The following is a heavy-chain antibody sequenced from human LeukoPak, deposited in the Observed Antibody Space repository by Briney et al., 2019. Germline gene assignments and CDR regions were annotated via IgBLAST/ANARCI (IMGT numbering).Heavy chain of an antibody. CDR1: GGSISSDNYY. CDR3: ARDGIAATGLTFDY. J-gene: IGHJ4*02. D-gene: IGHD6-13*01. V-gene: IGHV4-30-4*01. CDR2: IYYNGAT. Sequence: SQTLSLTCTVSGGSISSDNYYRSWIRHHPRKGLEWIGYIYYNGATYYNPSLQSRVTISIDPSNNQFSLKLSSVTAADTAVYYCARDGIAATGLTFDYWGQGTLVTVST.